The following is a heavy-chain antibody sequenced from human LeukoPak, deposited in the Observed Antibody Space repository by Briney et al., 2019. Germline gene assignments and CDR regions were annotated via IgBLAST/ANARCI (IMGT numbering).Heavy chain of an antibody. D-gene: IGHD1-26*01. CDR2: IYYSGST. Sequence: SETLSLTCTVSGGSISSHYWSWIRQPPGKGLEWIGYIYYSGSTNYNPSLKSRVTISVDTSKNQFSLKLSSVTAADTAVYYCARGDVGALDYWGQGTLVTGSS. V-gene: IGHV4-59*11. CDR1: GGSISSHY. CDR3: ARGDVGALDY. J-gene: IGHJ4*02.